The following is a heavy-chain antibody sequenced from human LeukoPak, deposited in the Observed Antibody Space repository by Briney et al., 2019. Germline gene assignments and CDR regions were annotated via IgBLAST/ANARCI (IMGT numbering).Heavy chain of an antibody. D-gene: IGHD2-8*02. CDR2: IIPIFGTA. Sequence: SVKVSCKASGGTFTSYAISWVRQAPGQGLEWMGRIIPIFGTANYAQKFQGRVTITTDESTSTAYMELSSLRSEDTAVYYCARDTDGRQDYWGQGTLVTVSS. V-gene: IGHV1-69*05. J-gene: IGHJ4*02. CDR1: GGTFTSYA. CDR3: ARDTDGRQDY.